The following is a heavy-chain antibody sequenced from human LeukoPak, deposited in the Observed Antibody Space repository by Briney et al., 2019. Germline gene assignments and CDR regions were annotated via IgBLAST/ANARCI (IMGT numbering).Heavy chain of an antibody. V-gene: IGHV4-59*08. CDR1: GSSISSYY. CDR3: ARRYGSGSYYTFDY. CDR2: IYYSGST. J-gene: IGHJ4*02. Sequence: PSETLSLTCTVSGSSISSYYWNWIRQPPGKGLEWIGYIYYSGSTNYNPSLKSRVTISVDTSKNQFSLKLSSVTAADTAVYYCARRYGSGSYYTFDYWGQGSLVTVSS. D-gene: IGHD3-10*01.